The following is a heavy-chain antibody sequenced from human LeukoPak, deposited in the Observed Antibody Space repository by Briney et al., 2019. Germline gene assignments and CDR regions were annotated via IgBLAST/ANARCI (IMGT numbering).Heavy chain of an antibody. D-gene: IGHD5-18*01. V-gene: IGHV1-18*04. CDR3: ARDPAIRPPSAPLPLGDDY. CDR1: GYTFTGYY. CDR2: ISAYNGNT. Sequence: GASVKVSCKASGYTFTGYYMHWVRQAPGQGLEWMGWISAYNGNTNYAQKLQGRVTMTTDTSTSTAYMELRSLRSDDTAVYYCARDPAIRPPSAPLPLGDDYWGQGTLVTVSS. J-gene: IGHJ4*02.